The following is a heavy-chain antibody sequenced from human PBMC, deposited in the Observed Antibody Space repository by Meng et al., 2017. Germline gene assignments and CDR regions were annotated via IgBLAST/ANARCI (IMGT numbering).Heavy chain of an antibody. CDR3: AHRLAYSTNYNVGWFDP. CDR1: GFSLTTPGVG. CDR2: IYWDNDK. Sequence: HITLKKSGPTLVKPTQTLTLTCTFSGFSLTTPGVGVGWIRQPPGNALECLALIYWDNDKRYNPSLKNRLTITKDASRNQVVLTMTNMDPVDTATYFCAHRLAYSTNYNVGWFDPWGQGTLVTVSS. D-gene: IGHD6-13*01. V-gene: IGHV2-5*02. J-gene: IGHJ5*02.